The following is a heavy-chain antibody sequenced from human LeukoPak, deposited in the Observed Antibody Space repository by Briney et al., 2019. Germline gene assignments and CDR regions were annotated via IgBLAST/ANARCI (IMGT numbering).Heavy chain of an antibody. Sequence: ETLSLTCTVSGGSISSYYWSWIRQPPGKGLEWLSVISGDVQTTTYASSVKGRFTISRDNSKNTLYLEMNSLRVDDTAIYYCAKDGYYSSANHFARLHFDLWGRGTRVTVSS. D-gene: IGHD3-3*01. CDR3: AKDGYYSSANHFARLHFDL. J-gene: IGHJ2*01. V-gene: IGHV3-23*01. CDR1: GGSISSYY. CDR2: ISGDVQTT.